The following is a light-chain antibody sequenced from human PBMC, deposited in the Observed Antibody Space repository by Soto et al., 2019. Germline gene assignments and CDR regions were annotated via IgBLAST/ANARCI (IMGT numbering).Light chain of an antibody. CDR1: ALPKQY. V-gene: IGLV3-25*03. CDR3: QSADSSGTCV. J-gene: IGLJ2*01. Sequence: SYELTQPPSVSVSPGQTARITCSGDALPKQYAYWYQQKPGQAPVLVIYKDSERPSGIPERFSGSSSGTTVTLTISGVQAEDAADYYCQSADSSGTCVFGGGTKLTVL. CDR2: KDS.